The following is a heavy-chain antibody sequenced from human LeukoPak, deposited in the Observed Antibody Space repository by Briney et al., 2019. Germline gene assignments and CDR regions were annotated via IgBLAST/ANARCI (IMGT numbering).Heavy chain of an antibody. D-gene: IGHD2-21*02. CDR3: ARQLLSPNWFDP. J-gene: IGHJ5*02. V-gene: IGHV6-1*01. Sequence: PSETLSLTCTVSGGSISSYYWNWIRQSPSRGLEWLGRTYYRSKWYYDYAVSVKSRITINPDTSKNQFSLQLDSVTPEDTAVYYCARQLLSPNWFDPWGQGTLVTVSS. CDR2: TYYRSKWYY. CDR1: GGSISSYY.